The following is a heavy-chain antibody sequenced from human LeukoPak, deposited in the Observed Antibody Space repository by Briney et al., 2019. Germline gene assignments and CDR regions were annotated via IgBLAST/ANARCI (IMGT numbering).Heavy chain of an antibody. Sequence: GGSLRLSCAASGFTFSSYSMNWVRQAPGKGLDWVAFIRYDGSDKYYADSVKGRFTISRDDSRNTLYLEINSLRADDTAVYYCATLRLGGDGEGDCWGQGTLVTVSS. D-gene: IGHD3-16*01. CDR2: IRYDGSDK. J-gene: IGHJ4*02. CDR3: ATLRLGGDGEGDC. CDR1: GFTFSSYS. V-gene: IGHV3-30*02.